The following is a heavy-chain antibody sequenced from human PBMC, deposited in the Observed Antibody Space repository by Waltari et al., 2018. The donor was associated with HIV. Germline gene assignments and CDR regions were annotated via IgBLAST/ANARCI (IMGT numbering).Heavy chain of an antibody. CDR1: GYSISRGYT. CDR2: IYPSGST. Sequence: QVQLQESGSGLVQPSETPSLTCTVSGYSISRGYTWGWIRKPPGKGLEWIGSIYPSGSTYYNPSLKSRVTISVDTSKNQFSLKLSSVTAADTAVYYCASPGGVVTAIREYFDYWGQGTLVTVSS. CDR3: ASPGGVVTAIREYFDY. J-gene: IGHJ4*02. D-gene: IGHD2-21*02. V-gene: IGHV4-38-2*02.